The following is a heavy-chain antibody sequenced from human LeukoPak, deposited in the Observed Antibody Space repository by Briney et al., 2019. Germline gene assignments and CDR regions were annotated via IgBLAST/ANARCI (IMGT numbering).Heavy chain of an antibody. Sequence: PGGSLRLSCAASGFTFSSYWMSWVRQAPGKGLEWVANIKKDGSEKYYVDSVKGRFTISRDNAKTSLYLHMNSLRAEDTAVYYCARHLSGVTGYTYGRGIDYWGQGTLVTASS. J-gene: IGHJ4*02. V-gene: IGHV3-7*01. CDR1: GFTFSSYW. D-gene: IGHD5-18*01. CDR3: ARHLSGVTGYTYGRGIDY. CDR2: IKKDGSEK.